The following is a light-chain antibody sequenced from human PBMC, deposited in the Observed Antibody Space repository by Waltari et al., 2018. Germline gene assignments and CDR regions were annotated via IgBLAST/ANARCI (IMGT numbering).Light chain of an antibody. V-gene: IGLV2-11*01. Sequence: QSALTQPRSVSGSPGQSVTISCTGTSSDVGGYNYVSWYQHHPGKAPKLIIYDVTKRPSGVPDRLAASKSDNTASLTIAGLQAEDEADDYCCSYAGSITFWVFGGGTKLTVL. CDR1: SSDVGGYNY. J-gene: IGLJ3*02. CDR3: CSYAGSITFWV. CDR2: DVT.